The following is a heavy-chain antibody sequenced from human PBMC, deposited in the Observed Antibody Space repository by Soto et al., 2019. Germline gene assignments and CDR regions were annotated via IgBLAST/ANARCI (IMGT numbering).Heavy chain of an antibody. CDR3: ARDHLILPAHDFFYGSDV. J-gene: IGHJ6*02. CDR2: IPQDGVDG. V-gene: IGHV3-7*03. D-gene: IGHD3-22*01. Sequence: DVKLVESGGDLVQPGASLRLSCEVSGFTFSMYSMSWVRQSPGKGLEWVAKIPQDGVDGHYADSVKGRFTISRDNGKNSLYLQLNNLRAEDTAVYYCARDHLILPAHDFFYGSDVWGRGATVTVSS. CDR1: GFTFSMYS.